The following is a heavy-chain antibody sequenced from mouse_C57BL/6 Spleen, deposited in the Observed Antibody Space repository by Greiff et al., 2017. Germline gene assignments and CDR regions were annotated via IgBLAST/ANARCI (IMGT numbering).Heavy chain of an antibody. D-gene: IGHD4-1*01. Sequence: QVQLQQSGPELVKPGASVKISCKASGYAFSSSWMNWVKQRPGKGLEWIGRIYPGDGDTNYNGKLKGKATLTADKSSSTAYMQLSSLTSEDSAVYFCARSSPLGLDYWGQGTTLTVSS. CDR3: ARSSPLGLDY. CDR2: IYPGDGDT. J-gene: IGHJ2*01. CDR1: GYAFSSSW. V-gene: IGHV1-82*01.